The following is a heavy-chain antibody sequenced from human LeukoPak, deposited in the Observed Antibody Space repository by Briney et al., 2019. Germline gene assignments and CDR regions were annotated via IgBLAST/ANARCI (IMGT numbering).Heavy chain of an antibody. Sequence: GASEKVSCKASGYTFTSYYMHWVRQAPGQGLEWMGIINPSGGSTSYAQKFQGRVTMTRDTSTSTVYMELSSLRSEDTAVYYCARQMGVAATSRLGDYWGQGTLVTVSS. CDR1: GYTFTSYY. CDR3: ARQMGVAATSRLGDY. CDR2: INPSGGST. D-gene: IGHD2-15*01. V-gene: IGHV1-46*01. J-gene: IGHJ4*02.